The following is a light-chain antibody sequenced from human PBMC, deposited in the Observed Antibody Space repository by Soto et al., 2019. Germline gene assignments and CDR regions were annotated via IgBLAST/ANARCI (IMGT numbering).Light chain of an antibody. CDR1: QGIRNY. CDR2: AAS. J-gene: IGKJ1*01. CDR3: QKYNSAPRT. Sequence: DIQMTQSPSSLSASVGDRVTITCRASQGIRNYVAWYQQKPGKVPKLLIYAASTLQSGVPSRFSGSGSGTDFTLTISSLQPEDVATYDCQKYNSAPRTFGQGTKVEIK. V-gene: IGKV1-27*01.